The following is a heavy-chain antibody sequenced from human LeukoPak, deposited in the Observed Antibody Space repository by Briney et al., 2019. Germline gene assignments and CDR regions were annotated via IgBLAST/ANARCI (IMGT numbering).Heavy chain of an antibody. CDR2: ISGSGDNT. V-gene: IGHV3-23*01. CDR3: ARRPGN. CDR1: GFTFSSYA. J-gene: IGHJ4*02. Sequence: PGGSLRLSCAASGFTFSSYAMSWVRQAPGKGLEWVSGISGSGDNTYYADSVKGRFTISRDNSKNTLFLQMNDLTVEDTARYYCARRPGNWGQGILVTVSS. D-gene: IGHD1-14*01.